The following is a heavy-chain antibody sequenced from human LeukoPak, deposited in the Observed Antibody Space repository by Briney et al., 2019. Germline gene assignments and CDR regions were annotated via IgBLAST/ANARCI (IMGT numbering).Heavy chain of an antibody. D-gene: IGHD5-18*01. CDR1: GGSISSYY. CDR2: IYYSGST. CDR3: ASVDTAMVD. Sequence: SETLSLTCTVSGGSISSYYWSWIRQPPGKGPEWIGYIYYSGSTNYNPSLKSRVTTSVDTSKNQFSLKLSSVTAADTAVYYCASVDTAMVDWGQGTLVTVSS. V-gene: IGHV4-59*01. J-gene: IGHJ4*02.